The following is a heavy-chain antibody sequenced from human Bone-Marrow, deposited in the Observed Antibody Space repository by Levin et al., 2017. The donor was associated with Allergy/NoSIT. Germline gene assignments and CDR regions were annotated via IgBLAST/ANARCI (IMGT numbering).Heavy chain of an antibody. V-gene: IGHV4-4*02. J-gene: IGHJ6*03. Sequence: SQTLSLTCDVSGGSISSNNWWGWVRQPPGKGLEWIGEISHGGSTNYNPSLESRVTISVDKSKNQFSLRLKSVTAADTALYYCARLSAGPLSYYYMDVWGNGTTVTVS. CDR1: GGSISSNNW. D-gene: IGHD6-25*01. CDR2: ISHGGST. CDR3: ARLSAGPLSYYYMDV.